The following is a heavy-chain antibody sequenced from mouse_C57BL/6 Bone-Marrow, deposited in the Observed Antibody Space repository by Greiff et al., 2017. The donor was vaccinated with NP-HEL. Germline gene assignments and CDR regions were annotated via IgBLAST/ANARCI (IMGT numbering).Heavy chain of an antibody. V-gene: IGHV4-1*01. J-gene: IGHJ1*03. CDR3: ARPNAFITTVNWYFDV. D-gene: IGHD1-1*01. CDR2: INPDSSTI. CDR1: GIDFSRYW. Sequence: EVKVVESGGGLVQPGGSLKLSCAASGIDFSRYWMSWVRRAPGKGLEWIGEINPDSSTINYAPSLKDKFIISRDNAKNTLYLQMSKVRSEDTALYYCARPNAFITTVNWYFDVWGTGTTVTVSS.